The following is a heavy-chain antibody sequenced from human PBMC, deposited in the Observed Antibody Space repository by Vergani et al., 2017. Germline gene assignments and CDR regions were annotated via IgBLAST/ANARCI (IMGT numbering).Heavy chain of an antibody. CDR2: ISAYNGNT. CDR1: GYTFTSYG. D-gene: IGHD3-22*01. CDR3: ARGLRYDYDSSGLPHFDY. Sequence: QVQLVQSGAEVKKPGASVTVSCKASGYTFTSYGISWVRQAPGQGLEWMGWISAYNGNTNYAQKLQGRVTMTTDTSTSTAYMELRSLISDDTAVYYGARGLRYDYDSSGLPHFDYWGQGTLVTVSS. V-gene: IGHV1-18*01. J-gene: IGHJ4*02.